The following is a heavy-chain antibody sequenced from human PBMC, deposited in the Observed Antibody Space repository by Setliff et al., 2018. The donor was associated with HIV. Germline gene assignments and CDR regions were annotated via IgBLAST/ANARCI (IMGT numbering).Heavy chain of an antibody. Sequence: SETLSLTCTVSGGSISSYYWSWIRQPPGKGLEWIGYIYTSGSTNYNPSLKSRVTISLDTSKNQFSLKLTSVTAADTAVYYCARLSGDYYYFDYWGQGTLVTGLL. V-gene: IGHV4-4*09. CDR3: ARLSGDYYYFDY. CDR1: GGSISSYY. CDR2: IYTSGST. J-gene: IGHJ4*02. D-gene: IGHD2-21*02.